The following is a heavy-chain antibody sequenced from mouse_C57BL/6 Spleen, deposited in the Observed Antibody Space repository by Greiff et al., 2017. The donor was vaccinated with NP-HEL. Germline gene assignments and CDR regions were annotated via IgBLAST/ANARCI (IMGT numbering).Heavy chain of an antibody. Sequence: VQLQQSGAELVKPGASVKLSCKASGYTFTSYWMHWVKQRPGQGLEWIGMIHPNSGSTNYNEKFKSKATLTVDKSSSTAYMQLSSLTSEDSAVYYGARVVKSSYYFDYWGPGTTLTVSS. J-gene: IGHJ2*01. D-gene: IGHD1-1*01. CDR2: IHPNSGST. CDR3: ARVVKSSYYFDY. V-gene: IGHV1-64*01. CDR1: GYTFTSYW.